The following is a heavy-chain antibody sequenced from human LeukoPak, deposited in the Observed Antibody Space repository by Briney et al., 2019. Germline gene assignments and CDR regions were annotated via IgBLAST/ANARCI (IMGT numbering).Heavy chain of an antibody. CDR3: ASAVTEDGYSAFDI. Sequence: ASVKVSCKASGYTFTSYGISWVRHAPGQGLEWMGWISAYNGNTNYAQKLQGRVTMTTDTSTSTAYMELRSLRSDDTAVYYCASAVTEDGYSAFDIWGQGTMVTVSS. D-gene: IGHD5-24*01. J-gene: IGHJ3*02. V-gene: IGHV1-18*01. CDR1: GYTFTSYG. CDR2: ISAYNGNT.